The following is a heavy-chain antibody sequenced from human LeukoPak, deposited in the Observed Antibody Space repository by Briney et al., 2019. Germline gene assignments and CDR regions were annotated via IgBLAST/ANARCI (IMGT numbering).Heavy chain of an antibody. J-gene: IGHJ6*02. V-gene: IGHV3-64*01. CDR1: GFTFSSYA. CDR3: ARDLGASYYYGMDV. D-gene: IGHD3-10*01. CDR2: ISSNGGFT. Sequence: GGSLRLSRAASGFTFSSYAMHWVRQAPGKGLEYVSAISSNGGFTYYANSVKGRFTISRDNSKNTLYLEMGSLRAEDMAVYYCARDLGASYYYGMDVWGQGTTVTVSS.